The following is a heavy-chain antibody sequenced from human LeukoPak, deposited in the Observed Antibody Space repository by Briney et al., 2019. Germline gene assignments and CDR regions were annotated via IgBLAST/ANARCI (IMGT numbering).Heavy chain of an antibody. CDR2: ISSSSSYI. D-gene: IGHD2-8*01. CDR3: ARDPPRDCTNGVCYTRRDFDY. Sequence: GGSLRLSCAASGFTFSSYSMNWVRQAPGKGLEWVSSISSSSSYIYYADSVKGRFTISRDNAKNSLYLQMNSLRAEDTAVYYCARDPPRDCTNGVCYTRRDFDYWGQGTLVTVSS. V-gene: IGHV3-21*01. CDR1: GFTFSSYS. J-gene: IGHJ4*02.